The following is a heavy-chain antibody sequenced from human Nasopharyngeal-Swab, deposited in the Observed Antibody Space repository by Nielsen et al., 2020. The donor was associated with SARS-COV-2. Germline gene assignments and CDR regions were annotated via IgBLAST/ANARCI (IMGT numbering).Heavy chain of an antibody. Sequence: WIRQPPGKGLEWVSVIYSGGSTYYADSVKGRFTIPRDNSKNTLYLQMNSLRAEDTAVYYCARAYYDFWSGPGYYYYYMDVWGKGTTVTVSS. D-gene: IGHD3-3*01. V-gene: IGHV3-53*03. J-gene: IGHJ6*03. CDR3: ARAYYDFWSGPGYYYYYMDV. CDR2: IYSGGST.